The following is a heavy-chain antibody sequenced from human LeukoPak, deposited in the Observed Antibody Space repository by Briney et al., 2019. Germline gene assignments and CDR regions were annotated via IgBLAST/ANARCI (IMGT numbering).Heavy chain of an antibody. Sequence: GGSLRLSCAASGFTFSDYYMSWIRQAPGKGLEWVSYISSSGSTIYYADSVKGRFTISRDNSKNTLYLQMNSLRAEDTAVYYCAKARSAYDSSGHDAFDIWGQGTMVTVSS. CDR3: AKARSAYDSSGHDAFDI. D-gene: IGHD3-22*01. V-gene: IGHV3-11*01. J-gene: IGHJ3*02. CDR2: ISSSGSTI. CDR1: GFTFSDYY.